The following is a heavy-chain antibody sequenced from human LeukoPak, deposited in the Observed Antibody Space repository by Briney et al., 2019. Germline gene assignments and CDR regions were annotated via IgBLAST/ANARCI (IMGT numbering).Heavy chain of an antibody. CDR2: ISYDGSNK. V-gene: IGHV3-30*18. D-gene: IGHD3-10*01. Sequence: GGSLRLSCAASGFTFSSYGMRWVRQAPGKGLEWVAVISYDGSNKYYADSVKGRFTISRDNSKNTLYLQMNSLRAEDTAVYYCAKDRRYYYGSGPYYYYGMDVWGQGTTVTVSS. J-gene: IGHJ6*02. CDR3: AKDRRYYYGSGPYYYYGMDV. CDR1: GFTFSSYG.